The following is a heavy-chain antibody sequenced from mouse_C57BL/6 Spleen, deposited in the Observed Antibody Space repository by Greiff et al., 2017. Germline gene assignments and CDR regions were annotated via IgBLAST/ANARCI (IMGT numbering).Heavy chain of an antibody. CDR3: ARNPSNYFDY. D-gene: IGHD2-10*02. Sequence: VQLQQSGAELVRPGTSVKMSCKASGYTFTNYWIGWAKQRPGHGLEWIGDIYPGGGYTNYNEKFKGKATLTADKSSSTAYMQFSSLTSEDSAIYYCARNPSNYFDYWGQGTTLTVSS. V-gene: IGHV1-63*01. CDR1: GYTFTNYW. J-gene: IGHJ2*01. CDR2: IYPGGGYT.